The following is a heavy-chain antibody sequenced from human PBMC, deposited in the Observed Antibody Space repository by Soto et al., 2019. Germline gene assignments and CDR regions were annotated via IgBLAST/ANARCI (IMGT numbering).Heavy chain of an antibody. D-gene: IGHD3-9*01. V-gene: IGHV3-15*07. Sequence: PGGSLRLSCAASGFTFSNAWMNWVRQAPGKGLEWVGRIKSKTDGGTTDYAAPVKGRFTISRDDSKNTLYLQMNSLKTEDTAVYYFTTETASYYDILTGYYLDYWGQGTLVTVSS. J-gene: IGHJ4*02. CDR2: IKSKTDGGTT. CDR1: GFTFSNAW. CDR3: TTETASYYDILTGYYLDY.